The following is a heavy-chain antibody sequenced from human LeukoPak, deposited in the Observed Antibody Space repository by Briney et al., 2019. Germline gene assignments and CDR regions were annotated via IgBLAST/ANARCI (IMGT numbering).Heavy chain of an antibody. Sequence: GASVKVSCKASGYTFTSYGISWVRQAPGQGLEWMGWISAYNGNTNYAHKLQGRVTMTTDTSTSTAYMELRSLRSDDTAVYYCARDYHYYDSSGYLVYWGRGTLVTVSS. CDR1: GYTFTSYG. V-gene: IGHV1-18*01. CDR3: ARDYHYYDSSGYLVY. CDR2: ISAYNGNT. J-gene: IGHJ4*02. D-gene: IGHD3-22*01.